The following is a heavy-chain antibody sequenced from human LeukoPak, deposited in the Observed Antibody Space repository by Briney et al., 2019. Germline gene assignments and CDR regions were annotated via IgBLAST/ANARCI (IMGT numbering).Heavy chain of an antibody. CDR1: GFTFSSYW. CDR2: IKQDGSEK. V-gene: IGHV3-7*01. CDR3: ARDGSSSWPDAFDI. Sequence: PGGSLRFSCAASGFTFSSYWMSWVRQAPGKELEWVANIKQDGSEKYYVDSVKGRFTISRDNAKNSLYLQMNSLRAEDTAVYYCARDGSSSWPDAFDIWGQGTMVTVSS. D-gene: IGHD6-13*01. J-gene: IGHJ3*02.